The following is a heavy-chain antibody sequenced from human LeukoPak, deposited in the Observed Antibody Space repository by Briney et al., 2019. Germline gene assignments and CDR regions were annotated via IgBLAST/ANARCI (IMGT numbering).Heavy chain of an antibody. J-gene: IGHJ4*02. V-gene: IGHV3-15*01. CDR3: TTLTTVTTTDY. Sequence: GRSLRLSCAASGFTFDDYAMHWVRQAPGKGLEWVGRIKSKTDGGTTDYAAPVKGRFTISRDDSKNTLYLQMNSLKTEDTAVYYCTTLTTVTTTDYWGQGTLVTVSS. CDR1: GFTFDDYA. D-gene: IGHD4-17*01. CDR2: IKSKTDGGTT.